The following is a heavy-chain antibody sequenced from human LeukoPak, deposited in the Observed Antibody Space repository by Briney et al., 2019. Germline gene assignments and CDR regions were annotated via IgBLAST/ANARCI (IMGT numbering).Heavy chain of an antibody. J-gene: IGHJ4*02. Sequence: PGGSLRLSCAASGFSFGSHPMNWVRQAPGKGLEWVSGITGSGDYTYCIDSVPGRFTISRDNSKNMLFRQMNSLRAEDTAVYYCARGVMAARLYYFDYWGRGILVTVSS. V-gene: IGHV3-23*01. CDR3: ARGVMAARLYYFDY. CDR2: ITGSGDYT. D-gene: IGHD2-21*01. CDR1: GFSFGSHP.